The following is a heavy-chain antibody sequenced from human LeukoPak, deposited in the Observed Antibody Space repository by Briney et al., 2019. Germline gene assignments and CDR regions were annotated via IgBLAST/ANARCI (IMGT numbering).Heavy chain of an antibody. D-gene: IGHD1-26*01. CDR1: GFTFNNYA. V-gene: IGHV3-23*01. CDR3: AKARVGTTFFDY. CDR2: ISGSGGRT. J-gene: IGHJ4*02. Sequence: GGSLRLSCAASGFTFNNYAMSWVRQAPGKGLEWVSTISGSGGRTYYADSVKGRFTISKDNSKNTLYLQMNSLGAEDTAVYYCAKARVGTTFFDYWGQGTLVTVSS.